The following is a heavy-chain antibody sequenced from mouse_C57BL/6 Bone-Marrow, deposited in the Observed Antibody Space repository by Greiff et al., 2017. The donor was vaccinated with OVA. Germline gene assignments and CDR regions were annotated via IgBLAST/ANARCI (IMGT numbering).Heavy chain of an antibody. J-gene: IGHJ1*03. CDR3: ARSGDYDVRWYFDV. Sequence: QVQLQQSGAELARPGASVKMSCKASGYTFNSYTMHWVKQRPGQGLEWIGYINPSSGYTKYKQKFKDKATLTADKSSSTAYMQLSSLTSEDSAVYYCARSGDYDVRWYFDVWGTGTTVTVSS. D-gene: IGHD2-4*01. CDR1: GYTFNSYT. CDR2: INPSSGYT. V-gene: IGHV1-4*01.